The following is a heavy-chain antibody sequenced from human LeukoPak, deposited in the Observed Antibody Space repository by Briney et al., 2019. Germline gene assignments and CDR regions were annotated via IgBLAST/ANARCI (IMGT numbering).Heavy chain of an antibody. CDR2: IYYSGST. CDR1: GGSISSSSYY. D-gene: IGHD3-22*01. V-gene: IGHV4-39*01. J-gene: IGHJ4*02. Sequence: PSETLSLTCTVSGGSISSSSYYWGWIRQPPGKGLEWIGSIYYSGSTYYNPSLESRVTISVDTSKNQFSLKLSSVTAADTAVYYCACQTYYYDSSGYYRHWGQGTLVTVSS. CDR3: ACQTYYYDSSGYYRH.